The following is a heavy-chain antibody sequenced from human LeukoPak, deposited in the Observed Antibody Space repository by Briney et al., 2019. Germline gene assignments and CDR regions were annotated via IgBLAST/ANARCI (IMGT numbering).Heavy chain of an antibody. CDR2: IYHSGST. D-gene: IGHD3-22*01. Sequence: SETLSLTCTVSGYSISSGYYWGWIRQPPGKGLEWIGSIYHSGSTYYNSSLKSRVTISVDTSKNQFSLKLSSVTAADTAVYYCARTTYYYDSSGEFDIWGQGTMVTVSS. V-gene: IGHV4-38-2*02. CDR3: ARTTYYYDSSGEFDI. J-gene: IGHJ3*02. CDR1: GYSISSGYY.